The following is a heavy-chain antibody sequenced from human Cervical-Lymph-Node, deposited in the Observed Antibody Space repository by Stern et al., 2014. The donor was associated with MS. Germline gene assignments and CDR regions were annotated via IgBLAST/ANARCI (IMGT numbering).Heavy chain of an antibody. J-gene: IGHJ4*02. CDR2: IFPSDSDA. CDR3: ARHRGGDYFDY. D-gene: IGHD4-17*01. CDR1: GYSFTSYW. V-gene: IGHV5-51*01. Sequence: EVQLVESGAEVKKPGESLKISCQGLGYSFTSYWVAWVRQMPGRGLEYMGMIFPSDSDASYSPSFQGRATISADKSISTTYLQWSSLEASDTAIYYCARHRGGDYFDYWGQGTVVTVSS.